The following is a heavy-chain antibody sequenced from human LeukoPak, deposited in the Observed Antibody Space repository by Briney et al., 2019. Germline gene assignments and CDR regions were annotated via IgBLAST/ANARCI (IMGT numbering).Heavy chain of an antibody. J-gene: IGHJ3*02. CDR2: IYHSGIT. Sequence: SETLSLTCIVSGYSISSGYYWGWIRQPPGKGLEWIGNIYHSGITYYNLYNPSLKSRVIISVDTSKNHFSLKLSSVTAADTAVYYCASVYSSGYHPDAFDIWGQGTMVTVSS. D-gene: IGHD3-22*01. V-gene: IGHV4-38-2*02. CDR3: ASVYSSGYHPDAFDI. CDR1: GYSISSGYY.